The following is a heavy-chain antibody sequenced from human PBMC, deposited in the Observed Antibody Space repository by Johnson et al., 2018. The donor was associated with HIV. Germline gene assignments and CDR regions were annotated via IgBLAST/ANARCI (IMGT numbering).Heavy chain of an antibody. Sequence: VQLVESGGVVVQPGGSLRLSCAASGFTFDDYAMHWVRQAPGKGLEWVSLISWDGGSTYDADSVKGRFTISRDNSKNSLYLQMNSLRAEDTALYYCAKDMRGLVSTGGVVGAFDIWGQGTMVTVSS. V-gene: IGHV3-43D*03. CDR1: GFTFDDYA. CDR2: ISWDGGST. CDR3: AKDMRGLVSTGGVVGAFDI. J-gene: IGHJ3*02. D-gene: IGHD2-8*02.